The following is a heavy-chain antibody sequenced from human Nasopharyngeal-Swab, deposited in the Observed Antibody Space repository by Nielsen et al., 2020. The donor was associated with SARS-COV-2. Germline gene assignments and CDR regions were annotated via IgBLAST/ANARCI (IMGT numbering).Heavy chain of an antibody. J-gene: IGHJ6*02. CDR2: ISSSGSTI. D-gene: IGHD3-16*01. CDR1: GFTFSSYE. CDR3: ASWGFYYYGMDV. Sequence: LSLTCAASGFTFSSYEMNWVRQAPGKGLEWVSYISSSGSTIYYADSVKGRFTISRDNAKNSLYLQMNSLRAEDTAVYYCASWGFYYYGMDVWGQGTTVTVSS. V-gene: IGHV3-48*03.